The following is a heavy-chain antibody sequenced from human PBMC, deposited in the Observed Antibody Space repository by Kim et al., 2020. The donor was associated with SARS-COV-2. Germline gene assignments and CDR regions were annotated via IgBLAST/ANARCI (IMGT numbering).Heavy chain of an antibody. CDR1: GFTFSSYA. CDR2: ISYDGSNK. D-gene: IGHD6-13*01. V-gene: IGHV3-30*04. Sequence: GVSLRLSCAASGFTFSSYAMHWVRQAPGKGLEWVAVISYDGSNKYYADSVKGRFTISRDNSKNTLYLQMNSLRAEDTAVYYCARGGALAAAVDYWGQGTLVTVSS. J-gene: IGHJ4*02. CDR3: ARGGALAAAVDY.